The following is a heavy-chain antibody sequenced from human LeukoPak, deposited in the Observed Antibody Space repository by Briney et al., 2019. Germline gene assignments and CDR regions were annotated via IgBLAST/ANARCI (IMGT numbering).Heavy chain of an antibody. Sequence: PGGSLRLPCAASGFTFSSYEMNRVRQAPGKGLEWVSYISSSGSTIYYADSVKGRFTISRDNAKNSLYLQMNSLRAEDTAVYYCAELGITIIGGVWGKGTTVTISS. CDR1: GFTFSSYE. J-gene: IGHJ6*04. V-gene: IGHV3-48*03. CDR3: AELGITIIGGV. D-gene: IGHD3-10*02. CDR2: ISSSGSTI.